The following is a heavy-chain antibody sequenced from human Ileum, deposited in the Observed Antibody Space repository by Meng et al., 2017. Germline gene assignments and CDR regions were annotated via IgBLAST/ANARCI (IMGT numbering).Heavy chain of an antibody. CDR1: GFSFRSYS. V-gene: IGHV3-21*01. Sequence: EVQLVESGGGLVKPGGSLRLSCAASGFSFRSYSVNWVRQAPGKGLEWVSSISSSSSYIFYADSVEGRFTISRDNAKNSVYLQMNSLRAEDTAVYYCARDFSGSYYTNYFDYWGQGTLVTVSS. D-gene: IGHD1-26*01. CDR3: ARDFSGSYYTNYFDY. J-gene: IGHJ4*02. CDR2: ISSSSSYI.